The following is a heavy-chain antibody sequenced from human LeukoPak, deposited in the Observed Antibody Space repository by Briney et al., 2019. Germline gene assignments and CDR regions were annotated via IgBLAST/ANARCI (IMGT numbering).Heavy chain of an antibody. J-gene: IGHJ4*02. D-gene: IGHD3-3*01. Sequence: PGGSLRLSCAASGFTFSSYAMSWVRQAPGNGLEWVSAISGSGGSTYYADSVKGRFTISRDNSKNTLYLQMNSLRAEDTAVYYCATMTRPDFYFDYWGQGTLVTVSS. CDR1: GFTFSSYA. V-gene: IGHV3-23*01. CDR2: ISGSGGST. CDR3: ATMTRPDFYFDY.